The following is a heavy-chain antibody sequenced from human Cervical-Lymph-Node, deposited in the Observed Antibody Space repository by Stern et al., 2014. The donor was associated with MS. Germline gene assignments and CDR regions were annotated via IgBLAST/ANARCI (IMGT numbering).Heavy chain of an antibody. CDR1: GFTFSSYG. CDR3: ARDRHDLGYCSGGSCYLPDY. J-gene: IGHJ4*02. D-gene: IGHD2-15*01. CDR2: IWYDGSNK. Sequence: MQLVESGGGVVQPGRSLRLSCAASGFTFSSYGMHWVRQAPGKGLEWVAGIWYDGSNKYYADSVKGRFTISRDNSKNTLYLQMNSLRAEDTAVYYCARDRHDLGYCSGGSCYLPDYWGQGTLVTVSS. V-gene: IGHV3-33*01.